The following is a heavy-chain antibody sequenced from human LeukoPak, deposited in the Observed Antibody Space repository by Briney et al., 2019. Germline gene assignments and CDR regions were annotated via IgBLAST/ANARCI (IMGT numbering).Heavy chain of an antibody. CDR1: GGSLSNNDYY. D-gene: IGHD3-3*01. Sequence: PSETPSLTCTVSGGSLSNNDYYWGWIRQPPGKGLEWFGSRFYGGTSYYNPSLRSRVTISIHTSENQLSLKLSSVTAADTAVYYCARAPRRWAGDLSIFLPYYFDLWGQGTLVTVSS. CDR2: RFYGGTS. V-gene: IGHV4-39*07. J-gene: IGHJ4*02. CDR3: ARAPRRWAGDLSIFLPYYFDL.